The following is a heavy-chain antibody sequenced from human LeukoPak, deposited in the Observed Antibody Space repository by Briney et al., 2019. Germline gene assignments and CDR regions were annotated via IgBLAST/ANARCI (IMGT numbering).Heavy chain of an antibody. D-gene: IGHD5-18*01. V-gene: IGHV3-23*01. Sequence: GGSLRLSCAASGFTFSSYGMSWVRQAPGKGLEWVSAISGSGGSTYYADSVKGRFTISRDNSKNTLYLQMNSLRAEDTAVYYCAKDRGYSYGLYYFDYWGQGTLVTVSS. J-gene: IGHJ4*02. CDR3: AKDRGYSYGLYYFDY. CDR1: GFTFSSYG. CDR2: ISGSGGST.